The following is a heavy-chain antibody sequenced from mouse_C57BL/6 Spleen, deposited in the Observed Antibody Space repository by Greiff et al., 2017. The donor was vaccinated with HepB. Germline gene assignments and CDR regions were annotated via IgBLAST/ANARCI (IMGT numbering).Heavy chain of an antibody. CDR1: GFSLTSYG. V-gene: IGHV2-2*01. J-gene: IGHJ2*01. D-gene: IGHD1-1*01. CDR2: IWSGGST. Sequence: VKLMESGPGLVQPSQSLSITCTVSGFSLTSYGVHWVRQSPGKGLEWLGVIWSGGSTDYNAAFISRLSISKDNSKSQVFFKMNSLQADDTAIYYCARRGIYYYEDFDYWGQGTTLTVSS. CDR3: ARRGIYYYEDFDY.